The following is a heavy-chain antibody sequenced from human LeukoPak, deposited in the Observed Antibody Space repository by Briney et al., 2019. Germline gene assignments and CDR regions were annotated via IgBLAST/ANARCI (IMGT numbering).Heavy chain of an antibody. Sequence: PGGSLRLSCAASGFTFDDYAMHWVRQAPGKGLEWVSLISGDGGSTYYADSVKGRFTISRDNAKNSLYLQMNSLRAEDTAVYYCARDPRPLDCSSTSCPLYYYYYYMDVWGKGTTVTVSS. CDR2: ISGDGGST. CDR3: ARDPRPLDCSSTSCPLYYYYYYMDV. V-gene: IGHV3-43*02. J-gene: IGHJ6*03. CDR1: GFTFDDYA. D-gene: IGHD2-2*01.